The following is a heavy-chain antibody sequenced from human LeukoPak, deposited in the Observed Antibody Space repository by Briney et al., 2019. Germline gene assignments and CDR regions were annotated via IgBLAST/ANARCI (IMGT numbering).Heavy chain of an antibody. V-gene: IGHV4-39*02. CDR1: GGSIRSSSYY. Sequence: SETLSLTCNVSGGSIRSSSYYWAWIRQPPGKGLQWIASIYYSGSTYYNPSLKSRVTISIDTSKNHFSLKLNSVTAADTAIYYCARKKLLLGAGWFDPWGQGTLVTVSS. CDR3: ARKKLLLGAGWFDP. CDR2: IYYSGST. D-gene: IGHD2-15*01. J-gene: IGHJ5*02.